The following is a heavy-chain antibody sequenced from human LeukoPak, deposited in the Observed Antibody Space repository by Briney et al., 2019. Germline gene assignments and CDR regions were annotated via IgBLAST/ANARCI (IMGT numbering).Heavy chain of an antibody. V-gene: IGHV3-53*01. CDR1: GFTVSSNY. Sequence: PGGSLRLSCAASGFTVSSNYMSWVRQAPGKGLEWVSVIYSGGSTYYADPVKGRFTISRDNSKNTLYLQMNSLRAEDTAVYYCATLVHHFNYDSSGAHPYYFDYWGQGTLVTVSS. D-gene: IGHD3-22*01. CDR3: ATLVHHFNYDSSGAHPYYFDY. J-gene: IGHJ4*02. CDR2: IYSGGST.